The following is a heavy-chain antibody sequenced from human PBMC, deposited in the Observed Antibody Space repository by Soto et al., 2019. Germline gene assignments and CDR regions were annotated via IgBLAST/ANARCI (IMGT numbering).Heavy chain of an antibody. CDR3: ARGPTTPMYSSSLKGYFQH. J-gene: IGHJ1*01. CDR1: GGSFSGYY. D-gene: IGHD6-6*01. V-gene: IGHV4-34*01. CDR2: INHSGST. Sequence: SETLSLTCAVYGGSFSGYYWSWIRQPPGKGPEWIGEINHSGSTNYNPSLKSRVTISVDTSKNQFSLKLSSVTAADTAVYYCARGPTTPMYSSSLKGYFQHWGQGTLVTVS.